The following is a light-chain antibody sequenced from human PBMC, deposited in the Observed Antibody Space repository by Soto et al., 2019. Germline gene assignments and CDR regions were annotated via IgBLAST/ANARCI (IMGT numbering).Light chain of an antibody. J-gene: IGKJ5*01. CDR3: QQSYSTPPIT. Sequence: DIQRTPSPSSLSASVGDRVTITCRASQSISNYLNWYQQKPGKAPKLLIYAASSLQSGVPSRFSGSGSGTDFTLTISSLQPEDFATYYCQQSYSTPPITFGQGTRLEIK. CDR1: QSISNY. V-gene: IGKV1-39*01. CDR2: AAS.